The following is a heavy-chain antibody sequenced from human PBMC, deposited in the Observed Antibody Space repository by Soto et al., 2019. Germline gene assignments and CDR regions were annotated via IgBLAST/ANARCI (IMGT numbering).Heavy chain of an antibody. J-gene: IGHJ1*01. D-gene: IGHD6-13*01. CDR1: GYSFTTNW. V-gene: IGHV5-51*01. CDR2: IYPGDSDT. Sequence: GESLKISCKGSGYSFTTNWIGWVRQMPGKGLEWMGVIYPGDSDTRYRPSFQGRVSISADKSINTAYLQWSSLKASDTAMYYCARHSGVAEDGTDWGQGTLVTVSS. CDR3: ARHSGVAEDGTD.